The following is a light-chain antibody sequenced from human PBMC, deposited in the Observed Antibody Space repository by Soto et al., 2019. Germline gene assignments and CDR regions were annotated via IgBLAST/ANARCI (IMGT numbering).Light chain of an antibody. Sequence: DIQMTQSPSSLSASVGDRVTITCRASQGISNYLAWYQQKPGKIPHLLIYAASTLQSGVPSRFSGSGSGTDFTLTISSLQPEDDATYYCQKYNSAPPFTFGPGTRVDIK. V-gene: IGKV1-27*01. CDR1: QGISNY. CDR2: AAS. J-gene: IGKJ3*01. CDR3: QKYNSAPPFT.